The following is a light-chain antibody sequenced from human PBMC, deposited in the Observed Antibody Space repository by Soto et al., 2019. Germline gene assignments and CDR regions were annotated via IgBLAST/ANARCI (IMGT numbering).Light chain of an antibody. Sequence: EIVLTQSPATLSLSPGERATLSCRASQSVSSYLAWYQQKPGQAPRLLIYDASNRATCIPVRFSGSGSGTDFTLTISSLEPEDFAVYYCQQRSNWYTFGQGTKLEIK. CDR3: QQRSNWYT. CDR2: DAS. J-gene: IGKJ2*01. V-gene: IGKV3-11*01. CDR1: QSVSSY.